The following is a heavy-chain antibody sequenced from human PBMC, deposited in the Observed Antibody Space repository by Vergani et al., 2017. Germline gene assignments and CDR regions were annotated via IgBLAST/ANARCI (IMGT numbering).Heavy chain of an antibody. D-gene: IGHD3-16*01. CDR1: GFSFNSYW. J-gene: IGHJ6*03. CDR2: IKGDGSIT. V-gene: IGHV3-74*03. CDR3: AKGTVSSFGDYYYYYMDV. Sequence: DVHLAESGGGFFQPGGSLRLSCSASGFSFNSYWMHWVRQVPGKGLLWVSRIKGDGSITAYADSVKGRFTISRDNSKNTLYLQMNSLRAEDTAVYYCAKGTVSSFGDYYYYYMDVWGKGTTVTVSS.